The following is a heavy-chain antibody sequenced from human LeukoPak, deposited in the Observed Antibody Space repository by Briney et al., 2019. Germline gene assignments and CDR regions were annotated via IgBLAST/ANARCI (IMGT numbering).Heavy chain of an antibody. J-gene: IGHJ6*03. CDR2: IYPGDSDT. V-gene: IGHV5-51*01. CDR3: ARQTSDSSGDYYYYYYMDV. D-gene: IGHD3-22*01. CDR1: GYSFTSYW. Sequence: GESLKISCKGSGYSFTSYWIGWVRQMPGKGLEWMGIIYPGDSDTRYSPSFQGQVTISADKSISTAYLQWSSLKASDTAMYYCARQTSDSSGDYYYYYYMDVWGKGTTVTVSS.